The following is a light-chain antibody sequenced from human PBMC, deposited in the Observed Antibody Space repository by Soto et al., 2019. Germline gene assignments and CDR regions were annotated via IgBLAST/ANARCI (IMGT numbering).Light chain of an antibody. CDR3: QAYDNSLSAWV. CDR2: GND. CDR1: SSNIGAGYD. J-gene: IGLJ3*02. V-gene: IGLV1-40*01. Sequence: QSALTQPPSVSGAPGQRVTISCSGSSSNIGAGYDVHWYQQVPGAAPKLLIFGNDNRPSGVPDRFSGSKSGTSASLAITGLQAEDEADYYCQAYDNSLSAWVFGGGTKVTVL.